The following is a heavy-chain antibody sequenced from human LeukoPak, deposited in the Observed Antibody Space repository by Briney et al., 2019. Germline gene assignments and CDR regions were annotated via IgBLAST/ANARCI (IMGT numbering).Heavy chain of an antibody. Sequence: PSQTLSLTCTVSGGSINNGGYYWSWIRQHPGKGLEWIGYIYYSGSTNYNPSLKSRVTISVDTSKNQFSLKLSSVTAADTAVYYCASGAKILSPSAFDIWGQGTMVTVSS. CDR3: ASGAKILSPSAFDI. J-gene: IGHJ3*02. CDR1: GGSINNGGYY. D-gene: IGHD5-24*01. V-gene: IGHV4-31*03. CDR2: IYYSGST.